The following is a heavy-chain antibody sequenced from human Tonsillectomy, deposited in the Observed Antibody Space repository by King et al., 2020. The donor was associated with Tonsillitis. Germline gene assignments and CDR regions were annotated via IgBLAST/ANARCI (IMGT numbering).Heavy chain of an antibody. CDR1: GDSVSSNSAA. CDR3: TRAELLPAARYYYYYGMDV. CDR2: TYYRSKGYN. Sequence: QVQLQQSGPGLVKPSQTLSLTCAISGDSVSSNSAAWNWIRQSPSRGLEWLGRTYYRSKGYNDYAVSVKSRITINPDTSKNQFSLQLNSVTPEATAVDYCTRAELLPAARYYYYYGMDVWGQGPAVTVSS. V-gene: IGHV6-1*01. D-gene: IGHD6-6*01. J-gene: IGHJ6*01.